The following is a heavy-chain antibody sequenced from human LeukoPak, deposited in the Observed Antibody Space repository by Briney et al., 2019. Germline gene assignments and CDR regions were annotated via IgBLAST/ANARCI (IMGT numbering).Heavy chain of an antibody. Sequence: GGSLRLSCAASGFTFSNAWMHWVRQAPGKGLVWVSRINSDGSSTTYADSVKGRFTVSRDNAKNTLYLQMDSLRAEDSAVYYCARGLVHDTSGYYSDYWGQGILVTVSS. CDR3: ARGLVHDTSGYYSDY. V-gene: IGHV3-74*01. J-gene: IGHJ4*02. D-gene: IGHD3-22*01. CDR2: INSDGSST. CDR1: GFTFSNAW.